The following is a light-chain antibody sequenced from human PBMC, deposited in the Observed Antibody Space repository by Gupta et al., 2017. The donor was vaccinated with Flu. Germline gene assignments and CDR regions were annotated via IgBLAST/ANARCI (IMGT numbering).Light chain of an antibody. CDR1: QSVSSN. Sequence: EIVMTHSPSTLSVSPGNSAPLSCRASQSVSSNVAWYQQKPGQAPRLLIDDTSTRASGIPDRFSGSGSGTEFTLTISSLQSEDFAVYYCQHDDNWPRTFGQGTMVEFK. CDR2: DTS. V-gene: IGKV3-15*01. CDR3: QHDDNWPRT. J-gene: IGKJ1*01.